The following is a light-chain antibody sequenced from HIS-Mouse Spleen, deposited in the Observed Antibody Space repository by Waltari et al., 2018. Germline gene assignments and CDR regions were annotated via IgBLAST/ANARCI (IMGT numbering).Light chain of an antibody. CDR1: QSVSSN. Sequence: EIVMTQSPATLSVSPGERAPLSCRASQSVSSNLAWYQQKPGQAPRLLIYGASTRATGIPARFSGSGSGTEFTLTISRMQSEDFAVYYCQQYNNWPWTFGQGTKVEIK. J-gene: IGKJ1*01. V-gene: IGKV3-15*01. CDR2: GAS. CDR3: QQYNNWPWT.